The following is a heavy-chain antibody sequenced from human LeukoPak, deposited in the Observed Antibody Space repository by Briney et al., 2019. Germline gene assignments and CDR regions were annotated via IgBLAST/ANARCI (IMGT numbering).Heavy chain of an antibody. CDR3: ARAPIEMATTYYFDY. CDR1: GFTFSSYA. Sequence: GGSLRLSCAASGFTFSSYAMHWVRQAPGQGLEYVSAISSNGGSTYYANSVKGRFTISRDTSKTTLYLQMGSLRAEDMAVYYCARAPIEMATTYYFDYWGQGTLVTVSS. J-gene: IGHJ4*02. D-gene: IGHD5-24*01. V-gene: IGHV3-64*01. CDR2: ISSNGGST.